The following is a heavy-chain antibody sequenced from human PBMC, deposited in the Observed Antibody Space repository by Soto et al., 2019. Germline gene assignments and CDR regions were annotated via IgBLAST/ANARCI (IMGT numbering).Heavy chain of an antibody. D-gene: IGHD2-2*01. J-gene: IGHJ3*02. CDR1: GGSFSGYY. V-gene: IGHV4-34*01. CDR2: INHSGST. Sequence: QVQLQQWGAGLLKPSETLSLTCAVYGGSFSGYYWSWIRQPPGKGLEWIGEINHSGSTNYNPSLKSRVTISVDTSKNQFSLKLSSVTAADTAGYYCARRRRRSTSRDAFDIWGQGTMVTVSS. CDR3: ARRRRRSTSRDAFDI.